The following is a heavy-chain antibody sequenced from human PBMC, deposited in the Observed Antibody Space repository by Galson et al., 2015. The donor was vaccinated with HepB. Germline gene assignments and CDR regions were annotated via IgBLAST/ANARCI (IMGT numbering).Heavy chain of an antibody. D-gene: IGHD1-26*01. CDR1: GFTFSSYT. CDR2: ITSSSSTI. Sequence: SLRLSCATSGFTFSSYTMNWVRQAPGKGLEWISSITSSSSTIHYADSVKGRFTISRDNAKNSLYLQMNSLRAEDTAVYYCARKSVVGATTYSWFDPWGQGTLVTVSP. V-gene: IGHV3-48*04. CDR3: ARKSVVGATTYSWFDP. J-gene: IGHJ5*02.